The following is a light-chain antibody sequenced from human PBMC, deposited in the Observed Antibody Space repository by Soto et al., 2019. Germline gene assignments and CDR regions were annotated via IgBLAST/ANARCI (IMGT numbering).Light chain of an antibody. CDR3: QQYDNLPIT. Sequence: IQLTLAPSSLSPPVRHSVTITCQASQDISNYLNWYPQKPGKAPKLLIYDASNLETGVPSRFSGSGSGTDFTFTISSLQPEDIATYYCQQYDNLPITFGQGTRLEIK. CDR2: DAS. V-gene: IGKV1-33*01. CDR1: QDISNY. J-gene: IGKJ5*01.